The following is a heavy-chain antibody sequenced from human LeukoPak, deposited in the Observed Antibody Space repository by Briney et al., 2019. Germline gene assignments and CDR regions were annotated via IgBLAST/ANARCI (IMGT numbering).Heavy chain of an antibody. CDR2: ISSSGTTI. CDR3: ASLRGVNR. CDR1: GFTFSDYY. D-gene: IGHD3-10*01. V-gene: IGHV3-11*01. J-gene: IGHJ4*02. Sequence: PGGSLRLSCAASGFTFSDYYMSWIRQPPGKVLEWVSYISSSGTTIYYADSVRGRFTVSRDNAKNSLYLQMDSLSAEDTAVYYCASLRGVNRWGQGTLVTVSS.